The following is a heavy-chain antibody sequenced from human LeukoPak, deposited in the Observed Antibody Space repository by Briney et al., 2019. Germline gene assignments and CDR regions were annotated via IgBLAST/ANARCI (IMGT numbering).Heavy chain of an antibody. D-gene: IGHD3-3*01. CDR3: ATDFEQDSWSGHSD. J-gene: IGHJ4*02. V-gene: IGHV3-23*01. Sequence: PGGSLRLSCAASGFTFRSYAMSWVRQAPGQGLEWVSIIYASGASTNYADSVRGRFTTFGDNSNNMVYLQMNSLRAEDTAVYYCATDFEQDSWSGHSDWGQGTLVTVSS. CDR2: IYASGAST. CDR1: GFTFRSYA.